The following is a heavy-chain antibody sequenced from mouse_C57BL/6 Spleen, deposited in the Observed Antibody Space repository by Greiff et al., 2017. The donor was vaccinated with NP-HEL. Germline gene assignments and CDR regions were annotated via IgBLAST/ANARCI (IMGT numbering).Heavy chain of an antibody. CDR2: INPSTGGT. D-gene: IGHD1-1*01. CDR3: APYYYGSSYAWFAY. J-gene: IGHJ3*01. CDR1: GYSFTGYY. Sequence: VQLKQSGPELVKPGASVKISCKASGYSFTGYYMNWVKQSPEKSLEWIGEINPSTGGTTYNQKFKAKATLTVDKSSSTAYMQLKSLTSEDSAVYYCAPYYYGSSYAWFAYWGQGTLVTVSA. V-gene: IGHV1-42*01.